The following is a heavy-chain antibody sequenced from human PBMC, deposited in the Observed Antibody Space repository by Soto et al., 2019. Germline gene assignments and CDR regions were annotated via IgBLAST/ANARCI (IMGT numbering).Heavy chain of an antibody. J-gene: IGHJ6*02. Sequence: SETLSLTCTVSGASISSSSYYWGWIRQPPGKGLEWIGSIYYSGSTYYNPSLKSRLTISVDTSKKQFSLKLSSVTAADTAVYYCARRILVRGVIISEDYGMDVWGQGTTVTVSS. CDR3: ARRILVRGVIISEDYGMDV. CDR2: IYYSGST. CDR1: GASISSSSYY. V-gene: IGHV4-39*01. D-gene: IGHD3-10*01.